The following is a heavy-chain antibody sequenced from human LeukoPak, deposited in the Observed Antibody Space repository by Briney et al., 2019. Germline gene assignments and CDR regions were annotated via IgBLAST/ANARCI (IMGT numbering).Heavy chain of an antibody. CDR1: GFTFSSYA. Sequence: GGPLRLSCAASGFTFSSYAMSWVRQAPGKGLEWVSTIGDSGGSTYYADSVKGRFTISRDNSKNTLYLQMNSLRAEDTAVYYCTKEIIAVPGNYFDYWGQGTLVTVSS. J-gene: IGHJ4*02. D-gene: IGHD6-19*01. CDR2: IGDSGGST. V-gene: IGHV3-23*01. CDR3: TKEIIAVPGNYFDY.